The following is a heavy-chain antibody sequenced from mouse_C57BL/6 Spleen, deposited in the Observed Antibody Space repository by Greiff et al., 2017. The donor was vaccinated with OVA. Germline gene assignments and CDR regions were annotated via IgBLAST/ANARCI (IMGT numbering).Heavy chain of an antibody. V-gene: IGHV5-9*01. CDR2: ISGGGGNT. D-gene: IGHD1-1*01. J-gene: IGHJ4*01. Sequence: EVKLMESGGGLVKPGGSLKLSCAASGFTFSSYTMSWVRQTPEKRLEWVATISGGGGNTYYPDSVKGRFTISRDNAKNTLYLQMSSMRAEDTALYYGARRDTTVGYAMDYWGQGTSVTVSS. CDR3: ARRDTTVGYAMDY. CDR1: GFTFSSYT.